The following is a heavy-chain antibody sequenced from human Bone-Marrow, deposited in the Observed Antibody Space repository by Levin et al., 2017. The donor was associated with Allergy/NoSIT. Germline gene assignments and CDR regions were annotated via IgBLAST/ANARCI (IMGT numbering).Heavy chain of an antibody. CDR3: ARENGSYYPFDY. J-gene: IGHJ4*02. Sequence: GGSLRLSCAASGFTFSSYAMHWVRQAPGKGLEWVAVISYDGSNKYYADSVKGRFTISRDNSKNTLYLQMNSLRAEDTAVYYCARENGSYYPFDYWGQGTLVTVSS. CDR2: ISYDGSNK. V-gene: IGHV3-30*04. D-gene: IGHD1-26*01. CDR1: GFTFSSYA.